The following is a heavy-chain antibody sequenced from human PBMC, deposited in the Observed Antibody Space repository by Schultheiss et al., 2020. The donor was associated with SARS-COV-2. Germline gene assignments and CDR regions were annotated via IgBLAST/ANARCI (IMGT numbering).Heavy chain of an antibody. CDR2: ISGSGSRT. CDR1: GFMFSSYT. D-gene: IGHD3-16*01. J-gene: IGHJ4*02. CDR3: AMLSGGAVTTTPDFDF. Sequence: GESLKISCAASGFMFSSYTMSWVRQAPGTGLEWVSCISGSGSRTHYADSVRGRFAISRDNSKNMLYLQMNSLRAEDTAIYYCAMLSGGAVTTTPDFDFWGQGTLVTVSS. V-gene: IGHV3-23*01.